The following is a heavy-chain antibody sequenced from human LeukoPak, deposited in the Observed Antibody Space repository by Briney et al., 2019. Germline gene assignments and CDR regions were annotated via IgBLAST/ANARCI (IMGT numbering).Heavy chain of an antibody. J-gene: IGHJ6*02. D-gene: IGHD3-3*01. CDR2: MYYSGTI. CDR3: ARGFGEVIRSDYYYYGMDV. V-gene: IGHV4-59*01. CDR1: GRFMWIYY. Sequence: SETLSLICIVSGRFMWIYYWSWIRHPPGKGVEWIGYMYYSGTIHYNPSLRSRVTISVDTSKKQYSLKLNSVTAADTAVYYCARGFGEVIRSDYYYYGMDVWGQGTTVTVSS.